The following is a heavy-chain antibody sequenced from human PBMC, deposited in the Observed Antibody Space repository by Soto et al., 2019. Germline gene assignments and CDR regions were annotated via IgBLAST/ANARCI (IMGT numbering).Heavy chain of an antibody. Sequence: GGSLRLSXAASGFTFSSYAMHWVRQAPGKGLEWVAVISYDGSNKYYADSVKGRFTISRDNSKNTLYLQMNSLRAEDTAVYYCAREHYYDSSGYRPFDYWGQGTLVTVSS. CDR3: AREHYYDSSGYRPFDY. CDR1: GFTFSSYA. CDR2: ISYDGSNK. D-gene: IGHD3-22*01. V-gene: IGHV3-30-3*01. J-gene: IGHJ4*02.